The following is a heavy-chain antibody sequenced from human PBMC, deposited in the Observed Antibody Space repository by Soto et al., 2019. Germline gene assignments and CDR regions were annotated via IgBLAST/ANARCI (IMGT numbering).Heavy chain of an antibody. Sequence: PSETLSLTCTVSGGSISSGDYYWSWIRQPPGKGLEWIGYIYYSGSTYYNPSLKSRVTISVDTSKNQFSLKLSSVTAADTAVYYCAQNPYYYDSSGYSHPGAYYYYGMDVWGQGTTVTVSS. CDR2: IYYSGST. J-gene: IGHJ6*02. D-gene: IGHD3-22*01. CDR1: GGSISSGDYY. CDR3: AQNPYYYDSSGYSHPGAYYYYGMDV. V-gene: IGHV4-30-4*01.